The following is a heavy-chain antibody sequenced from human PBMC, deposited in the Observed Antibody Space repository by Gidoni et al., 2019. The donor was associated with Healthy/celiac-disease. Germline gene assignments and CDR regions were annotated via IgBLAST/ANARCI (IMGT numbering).Heavy chain of an antibody. J-gene: IGHJ4*02. CDR3: ANFRKERFRDYYFDY. Sequence: EVQLLESGGGLVQPGGSLRLSCAASGLTFSSCAMSWVRQAPGKGLEWVSAISGSGGSTYDADSVKGRFTISRDNSKNTLYLQMNSLRAEDTAVYYCANFRKERFRDYYFDYWGQGTLVTVSS. CDR2: ISGSGGST. V-gene: IGHV3-23*01. CDR1: GLTFSSCA. D-gene: IGHD1-26*01.